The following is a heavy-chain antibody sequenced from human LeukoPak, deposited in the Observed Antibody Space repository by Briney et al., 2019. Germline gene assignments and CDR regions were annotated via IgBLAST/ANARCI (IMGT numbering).Heavy chain of an antibody. V-gene: IGHV3-33*01. J-gene: IGHJ4*02. D-gene: IGHD1-26*01. CDR2: IWYDGSNK. CDR1: GFTFSSYG. Sequence: GGSLRLSCAASGFTFSSYGMHWVRQAPGKGLEWVAVIWYDGSNKYYADPVKGRFTISRDNSKNTLYLQMNSLRAEDTAVYYCARESRYGGPYTEIFDYWGQGTLVTVSS. CDR3: ARESRYGGPYTEIFDY.